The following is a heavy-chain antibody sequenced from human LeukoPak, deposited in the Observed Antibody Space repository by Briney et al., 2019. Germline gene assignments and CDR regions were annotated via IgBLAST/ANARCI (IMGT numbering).Heavy chain of an antibody. J-gene: IGHJ4*01. D-gene: IGHD3-10*01. CDR2: ISGSGGST. V-gene: IGHV3-23*01. Sequence: GGSLRLSCAASGFTFSSYAMSWVGQAPGKGLEWVSAISGSGGSTYYADSVKGRFTISRDNSKNTLYLQMTSLRAEDTAVYYCAKYPEGSGSDDWVNFDYWGDGDLVTVSS. CDR3: AKYPEGSGSDDWVNFDY. CDR1: GFTFSSYA.